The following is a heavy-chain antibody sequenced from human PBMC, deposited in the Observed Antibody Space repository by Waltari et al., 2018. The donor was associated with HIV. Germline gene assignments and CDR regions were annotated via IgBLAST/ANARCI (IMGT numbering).Heavy chain of an antibody. D-gene: IGHD2-2*01. Sequence: DVRLEESGGNLVQPGGSLRLSCAASGFNFRSYWMHWIRHVPGKGLVWVSQSNTDGTETSYTDSVKGRFTISRDNTKNRLYLQMNSLRVEDSAIYYCARDLSTYGHEFDYWGQGTLVTVAS. CDR2: SNTDGTET. J-gene: IGHJ4*02. CDR3: ARDLSTYGHEFDY. V-gene: IGHV3-74*01. CDR1: GFNFRSYW.